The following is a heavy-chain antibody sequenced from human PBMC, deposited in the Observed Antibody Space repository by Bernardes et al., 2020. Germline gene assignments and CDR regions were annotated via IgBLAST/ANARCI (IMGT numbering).Heavy chain of an antibody. CDR3: AKDRIGDGLSWWDN. CDR2: INPNSGGT. Sequence: ASVKVSCKASGYTFTGYYIQWVRQAPGQGLEWMGQINPNSGGTNYAQKFQGRVTMTRDTSISTAYIEVTGLKSDDTAVYYCAKDRIGDGLSWWDNWGQG. J-gene: IGHJ4*02. V-gene: IGHV1-2*06. D-gene: IGHD2-15*01. CDR1: GYTFTGYY.